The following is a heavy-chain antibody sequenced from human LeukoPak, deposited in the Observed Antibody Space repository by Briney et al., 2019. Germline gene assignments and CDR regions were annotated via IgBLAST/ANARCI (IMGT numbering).Heavy chain of an antibody. J-gene: IGHJ4*02. CDR2: ICPDGTVT. CDR3: VRDFRSADY. CDR1: GFTFSTYC. V-gene: IGHV3-74*01. Sequence: GGSLRLSCAASGFTFSTYCMHWVRQAPGKGPMWVSRICPDGTVTNYADSVKARFIISRDDARNTVYLQMNSLRVEDTAVYYCVRDFRSADYWGQGTLVTVSS.